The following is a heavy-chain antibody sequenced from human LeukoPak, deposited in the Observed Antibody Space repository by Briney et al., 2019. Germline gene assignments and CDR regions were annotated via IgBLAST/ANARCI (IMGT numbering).Heavy chain of an antibody. D-gene: IGHD1-26*01. CDR2: ISYDGSNK. CDR1: GFTFSSYG. CDR3: AKDLGSEWELDY. J-gene: IGHJ4*02. V-gene: IGHV3-30*18. Sequence: PGGSLRLSCVVSGFTFSSYGMHWVRQAPGKGLEWVAVISYDGSNKYYADSVKGRFTISRDNSKNTLYLQMNSLRAEDTAVYYCAKDLGSEWELDYWGQGTLVTVSS.